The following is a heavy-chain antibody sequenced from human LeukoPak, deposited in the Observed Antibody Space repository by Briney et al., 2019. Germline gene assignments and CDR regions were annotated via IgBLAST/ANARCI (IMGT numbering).Heavy chain of an antibody. Sequence: SETLSLTCAVSGGSISSSNWWSWVRQPPGKGLEWIGEIYHSGSTNYNPSLKSRVTISVDTSKSRFSLKLSSVTAADTAVYYCARNPVPFGALGTFDIWGQGTMVTVSS. D-gene: IGHD3-3*01. CDR2: IYHSGST. CDR3: ARNPVPFGALGTFDI. V-gene: IGHV4-4*02. CDR1: GGSISSSNW. J-gene: IGHJ3*02.